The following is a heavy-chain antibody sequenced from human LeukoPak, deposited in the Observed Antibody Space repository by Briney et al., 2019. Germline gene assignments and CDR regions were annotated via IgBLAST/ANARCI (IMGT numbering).Heavy chain of an antibody. CDR1: GFAFSSYE. CDR3: ARDTVTTFRFRDYYYYGMDV. D-gene: IGHD4-17*01. Sequence: GGSLRLSCAASGFAFSSYEMNWVRQAPGKGLEGISYISSSGDTIYYADSVKGRFTISRDNAKNSLYLQMNSLRAEDTAVYYCARDTVTTFRFRDYYYYGMDVWGQGTTVTVSS. V-gene: IGHV3-48*03. J-gene: IGHJ6*02. CDR2: ISSSGDTI.